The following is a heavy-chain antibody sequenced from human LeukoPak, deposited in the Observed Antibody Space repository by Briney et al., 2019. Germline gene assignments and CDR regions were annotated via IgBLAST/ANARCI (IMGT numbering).Heavy chain of an antibody. Sequence: GGSLRLSCAASGFTFSSYAMSWVRQAPGKGLEWVSAISGSGGSTYYADSVKGRFTISRDNSKNTLYLQMNSLRAEDTAVYYCAKDRSYCDFWSGYFGGAFEAFDIWGQGTMVTVSS. CDR3: AKDRSYCDFWSGYFGGAFEAFDI. CDR1: GFTFSSYA. V-gene: IGHV3-23*01. CDR2: ISGSGGST. J-gene: IGHJ3*02. D-gene: IGHD3-3*01.